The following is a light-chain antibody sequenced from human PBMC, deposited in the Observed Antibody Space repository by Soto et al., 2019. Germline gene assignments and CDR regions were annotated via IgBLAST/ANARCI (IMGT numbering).Light chain of an antibody. CDR2: DAS. J-gene: IGKJ4*01. V-gene: IGKV3-15*01. CDR3: QQYNFWPPLT. CDR1: QSVNSN. Sequence: EIVMTQSPATLSVSPGERATLSCRASQSVNSNLAWYRQKPGQAPRLLISDASTRANGVPARFSGSGSGTEVTLTISSLQSEDSGIYYCQQYNFWPPLTFGGGTKVEIK.